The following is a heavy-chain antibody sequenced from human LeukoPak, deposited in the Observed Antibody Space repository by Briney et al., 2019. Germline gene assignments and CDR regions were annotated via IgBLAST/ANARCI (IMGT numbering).Heavy chain of an antibody. V-gene: IGHV3-7*01. J-gene: IGHJ4*02. CDR2: INQDGSAQ. Sequence: GGPLTLSCAASGVTSGTSWMLWLPQAPGKAREWVANINQDGSAQYYVDSMKGRFTISRDNAKSSLYLQMNSLRAEDTAVYYCARSARWGQGTLVTVSS. CDR3: ARSAR. CDR1: GVTSGTSW.